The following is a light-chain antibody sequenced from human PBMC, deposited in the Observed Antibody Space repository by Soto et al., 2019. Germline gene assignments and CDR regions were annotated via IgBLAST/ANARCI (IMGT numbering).Light chain of an antibody. V-gene: IGKV3-20*01. CDR1: QSVGSTY. CDR3: RHSVNSQWT. Sequence: EIVLTQSPGTLSLSPGERATLSCRPSQSVGSTYLDWYQQKPGQAPRLLIYAASSRATGIPDRFSGSASATDSTLTIARLEPDDFAVYYCRHSVNSQWTFGQGTKVEIK. CDR2: AAS. J-gene: IGKJ1*01.